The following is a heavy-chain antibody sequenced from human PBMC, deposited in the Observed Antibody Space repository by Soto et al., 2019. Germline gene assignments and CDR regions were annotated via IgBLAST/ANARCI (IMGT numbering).Heavy chain of an antibody. Sequence: LRLSCAASGFTFSSYAMHWVRQAPGKGLEWVAVISYDGSNKYYADSVKGRSTISRDNSKNTLYLQMNSLRAEDTAVYYCARETFGGYDWYGMDVWGQGTTVTVSS. CDR2: ISYDGSNK. J-gene: IGHJ6*02. CDR1: GFTFSSYA. CDR3: ARETFGGYDWYGMDV. V-gene: IGHV3-30-3*01. D-gene: IGHD5-12*01.